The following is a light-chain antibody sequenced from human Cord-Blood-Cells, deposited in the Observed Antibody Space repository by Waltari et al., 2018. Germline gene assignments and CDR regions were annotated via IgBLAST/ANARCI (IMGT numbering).Light chain of an antibody. J-gene: IGLJ3*02. CDR1: SSDVGGYNY. CDR3: SSYTSSSTWV. V-gene: IGLV2-14*01. CDR2: DVS. Sequence: QSALTQSASVSGSPGQSITISCTGTSSDVGGYNYVPWYQQHPGKAPKLIIYDVSKRPSGVSNRFSGSKSGNTASLTISGLQAEDEADYYCSSYTSSSTWVFGGGTKLTVL.